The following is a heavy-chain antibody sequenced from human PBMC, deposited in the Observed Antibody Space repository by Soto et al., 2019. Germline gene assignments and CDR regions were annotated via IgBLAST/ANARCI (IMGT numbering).Heavy chain of an antibody. CDR3: ASGRILGVVGPNRL. CDR1: GGSFSGYY. CDR2: INHSGSP. D-gene: IGHD3-3*01. Sequence: PSETLSLTCGVHGGSFSGYYWSWIRQPPGKGLEWIGEINHSGSPNYNPSLKSRVTISMDTSKNQFSLRLSSVTAADTAIYYCASGRILGVVGPNRLWGQGTTVTVSS. V-gene: IGHV4-34*01. J-gene: IGHJ6*02.